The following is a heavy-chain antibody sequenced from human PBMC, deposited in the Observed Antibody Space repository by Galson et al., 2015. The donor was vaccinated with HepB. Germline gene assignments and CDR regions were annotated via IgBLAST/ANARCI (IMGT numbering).Heavy chain of an antibody. CDR1: GFTFSSYA. D-gene: IGHD3-10*01. J-gene: IGHJ3*02. V-gene: IGHV3-23*01. CDR2: ISGSGGST. Sequence: SLRLSCAASGFTFSSYAMSWVRQAPGKGLEWVSAISGSGGSTYYADSVKGRFTISRDNSKNTLYLQMNSLRAEDTAVYYCAKDLVEPSVWFGELLSILGAFDIWGQGTMVTVSS. CDR3: AKDLVEPSVWFGELLSILGAFDI.